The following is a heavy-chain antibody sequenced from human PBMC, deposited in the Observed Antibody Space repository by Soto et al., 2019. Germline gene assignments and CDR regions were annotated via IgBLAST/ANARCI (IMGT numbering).Heavy chain of an antibody. CDR2: IIPIFGTA. CDR1: GGTFSSYA. CDR3: ARGNYDTAGGYYFDY. V-gene: IGHV1-69*13. Sequence: SVKVSCKASGGTFSSYAISWVRQAPGQGLEWMGGIIPIFGTANYAQKFQGRVTITADESTSTAYMELSSLRSEDTAVYYCARGNYDTAGGYYFDYWGQGTLVTVPS. J-gene: IGHJ4*02. D-gene: IGHD3-22*01.